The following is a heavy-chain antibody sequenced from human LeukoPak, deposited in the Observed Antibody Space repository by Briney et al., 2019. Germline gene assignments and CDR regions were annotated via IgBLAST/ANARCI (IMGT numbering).Heavy chain of an antibody. CDR2: IRYDGSNK. D-gene: IGHD3-3*01. Sequence: PGGSLRLSCAASGFTFSSYGMHWVRQVPGKGLEWVAFIRYDGSNKYYADSVKGRFTISRDNSKNTLYLQMNSLRAEDTAVYYCAKAGFLEWYLDYWGQGTLVTVSS. J-gene: IGHJ4*02. V-gene: IGHV3-30*02. CDR1: GFTFSSYG. CDR3: AKAGFLEWYLDY.